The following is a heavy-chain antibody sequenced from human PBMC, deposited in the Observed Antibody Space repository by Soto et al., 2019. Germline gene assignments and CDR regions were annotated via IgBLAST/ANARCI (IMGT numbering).Heavy chain of an antibody. D-gene: IGHD2-15*01. Sequence: SETLSLTCTVSGASISTSYWSWIRQPPGKGPEWIGYIYYSGSTNYNPSLESRVTISVDTSRNQFSLKLSSVTAADTAVYYCARIMPCSGGSCYFYYYGMDVWGQGTTVTVSS. CDR2: IYYSGST. CDR1: GASISTSY. J-gene: IGHJ6*02. V-gene: IGHV4-59*01. CDR3: ARIMPCSGGSCYFYYYGMDV.